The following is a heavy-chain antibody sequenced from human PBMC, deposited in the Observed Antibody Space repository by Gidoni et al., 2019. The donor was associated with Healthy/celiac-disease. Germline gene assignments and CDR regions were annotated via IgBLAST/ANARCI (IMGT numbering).Heavy chain of an antibody. CDR2: IRSKANSYAT. D-gene: IGHD4-17*01. CDR3: TRTHYGDYVWFDP. V-gene: IGHV3-73*02. Sequence: EVQLVESGGGLVQPGGSLKLSCAASGFTFSGSAMHWVRQASGKGLEWVGRIRSKANSYATAYAASVKGRFTISRDDSKNTAYLQMNSLKTEDTAVYYCTRTHYGDYVWFDPWGQGTLVTVSS. CDR1: GFTFSGSA. J-gene: IGHJ5*02.